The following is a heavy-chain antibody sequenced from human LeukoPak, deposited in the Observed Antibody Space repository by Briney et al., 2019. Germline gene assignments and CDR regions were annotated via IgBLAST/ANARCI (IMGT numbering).Heavy chain of an antibody. CDR1: GYTFTGYY. CDR2: INPNSGGT. D-gene: IGHD2-15*01. CDR3: ASYSGGPFDY. J-gene: IGHJ4*02. Sequence: ASVKVSCKASGYTFTGYYIHWVRQAPGQGLEWMGRINPNSGGTDSAQKFQGRVTMTRDTSISTAYMEVSRLRSADTAVYYCASYSGGPFDYWGQGTLVTVSS. V-gene: IGHV1-2*06.